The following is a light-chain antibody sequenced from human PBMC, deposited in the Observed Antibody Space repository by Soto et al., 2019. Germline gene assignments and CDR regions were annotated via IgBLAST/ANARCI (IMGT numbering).Light chain of an antibody. CDR3: SSYTISLYV. V-gene: IGLV2-14*03. J-gene: IGLJ1*01. CDR1: SSDVGDYSY. CDR2: DVS. Sequence: QSALTQPASVSGSPGQSITIPCTGTSSDVGDYSYVSWYQQNPGQAPKLIIYDVSDRPSGVSIRFSGSKSGNTASLTISGLQAEDEADYYCSSYTISLYVFGPGNKVTVL.